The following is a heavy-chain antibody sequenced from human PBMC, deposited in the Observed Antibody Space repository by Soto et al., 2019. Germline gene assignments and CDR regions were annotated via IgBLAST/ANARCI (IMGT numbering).Heavy chain of an antibody. Sequence: QVQLVQSGAEVKRPGASVKVSCKASGYTFTSYGVSWVRQAPGQGLEWMGWISAHNGNTIYAQKLQGRVTMTTDTSTSTAYRELRSLRSGDTAVYYCARALTPTDYWGQGTLVTVSS. CDR1: GYTFTSYG. J-gene: IGHJ4*02. CDR3: ARALTPTDY. V-gene: IGHV1-18*01. D-gene: IGHD3-9*01. CDR2: ISAHNGNT.